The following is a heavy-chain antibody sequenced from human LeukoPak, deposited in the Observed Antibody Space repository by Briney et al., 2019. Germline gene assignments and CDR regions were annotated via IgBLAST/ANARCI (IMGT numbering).Heavy chain of an antibody. J-gene: IGHJ4*02. D-gene: IGHD2-21*01. CDR3: AKFLPTHIVVANYYFDY. CDR1: GFTFSSYA. V-gene: IGHV3-23*01. CDR2: ISGSGGST. Sequence: GGALRLSCAASGFTFSSYAMSWVRQAPGKGLEWVSAISGSGGSTYYADSVKGRFTISRDNSKNTLYLQMNSLRAEDTAVYYCAKFLPTHIVVANYYFDYWGQGTLVTVSS.